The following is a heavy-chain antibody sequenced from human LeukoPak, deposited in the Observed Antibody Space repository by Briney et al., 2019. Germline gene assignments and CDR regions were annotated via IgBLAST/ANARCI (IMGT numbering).Heavy chain of an antibody. D-gene: IGHD3-22*01. CDR3: ARDPSVVFPFYYSSGYYVWLFDY. CDR2: INTNTGNP. J-gene: IGHJ4*02. Sequence: ASVKVSCKASGYTFTSYAMNWVRQAPGQGLEWMGWINTNTGNPTYAQGFTGRFVFSLDTSVSTAYLQISSLKAEDTAVYYCARDPSVVFPFYYSSGYYVWLFDYWGQGTLVTVSS. CDR1: GYTFTSYA. V-gene: IGHV7-4-1*02.